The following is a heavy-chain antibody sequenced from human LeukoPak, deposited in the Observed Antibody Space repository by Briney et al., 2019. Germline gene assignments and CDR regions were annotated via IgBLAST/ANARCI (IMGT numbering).Heavy chain of an antibody. Sequence: SETLSLTCTVSGGSISSYYWSWIRQPPGKGLEWIGYIYYSGSTNYNPSLKRRVTISVDTSKNQFSLKLSSVTAADTAVYYCASGYRDYYYYYYMDVWGKGTTVTVSS. V-gene: IGHV4-59*01. CDR1: GGSISSYY. CDR3: ASGYRDYYYYYYMDV. CDR2: IYYSGST. D-gene: IGHD6-13*01. J-gene: IGHJ6*03.